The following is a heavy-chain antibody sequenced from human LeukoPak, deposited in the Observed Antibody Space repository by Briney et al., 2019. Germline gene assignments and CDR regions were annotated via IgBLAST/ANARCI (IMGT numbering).Heavy chain of an antibody. J-gene: IGHJ4*02. CDR1: GGSISSGDYY. CDR2: IYYSGST. V-gene: IGHV4-30-4*08. CDR3: ARAHFYDFWSGYYYFDY. D-gene: IGHD3-3*01. Sequence: SQTLSLXCTVSGGSISSGDYYWSWIRQPPGKGLEWIGYIYYSGSTYYNPSLKSRVTISVDTSKNQFSLKLSSVTAADTAVYYCARAHFYDFWSGYYYFDYWGQGTLVTVSS.